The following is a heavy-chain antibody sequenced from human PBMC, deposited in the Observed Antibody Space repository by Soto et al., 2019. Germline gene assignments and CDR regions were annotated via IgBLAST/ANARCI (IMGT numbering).Heavy chain of an antibody. D-gene: IGHD2-15*01. J-gene: IGHJ4*02. CDR3: ATGVWYDFDY. CDR2: INKNGGTV. CDR1: GVTLSSYE. V-gene: IGHV3-48*03. Sequence: EVQLVESGGGLVQPGGSLRLSCAGFGVTLSSYEMNWVRQAPGKGLEWVSYINKNGGTVSYADSVKGRFTISRDNAENSLHLQMNSLIAEDTAVYYCATGVWYDFDYWGQGALVTVSS.